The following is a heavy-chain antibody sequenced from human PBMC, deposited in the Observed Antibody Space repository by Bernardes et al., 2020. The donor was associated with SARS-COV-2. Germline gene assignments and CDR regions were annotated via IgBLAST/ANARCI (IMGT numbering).Heavy chain of an antibody. D-gene: IGHD2-2*01. CDR2: IYTGGTT. CDR1: GFTVSSNY. V-gene: IGHV3-66*01. CDR3: IESGYCSTTSCPRAYFQH. J-gene: IGHJ1*01. Sequence: GGSLRLSCAASGFTVSSNYMSWVRQAPGRGPEWVSVIYTGGTTYYADSVKGRFTISRDNSKNTLYLQMNSLRVEDTAVYYCIESGYCSTTSCPRAYFQHWGQGTLVTVSS.